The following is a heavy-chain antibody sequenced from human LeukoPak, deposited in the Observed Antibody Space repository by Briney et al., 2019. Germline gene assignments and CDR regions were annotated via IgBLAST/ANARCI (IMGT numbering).Heavy chain of an antibody. D-gene: IGHD2-2*01. CDR1: GYTFTSYD. CDR3: AIGDWVPER. CDR2: VNPNSGNT. Sequence: ASVKVSCKTSGYTFTSYDLNWVRQATGRGLEWMGWVNPNSGNTGYAQKFQGRVTMTMDPSISTAYMELSSLRSEDTAVYYCAIGDWVPERWGQGTVVTVSS. J-gene: IGHJ4*02. V-gene: IGHV1-8*01.